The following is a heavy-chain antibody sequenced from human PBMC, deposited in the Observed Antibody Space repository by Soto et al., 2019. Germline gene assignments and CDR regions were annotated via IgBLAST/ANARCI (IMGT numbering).Heavy chain of an antibody. CDR3: AKVRETGDLDY. Sequence: GGSLRLSCAASGFTFSSYGVHWVRQAPGKGLEWVAVISYDGSNKYYADSVKGRFTISRDNPKNTLYLQMNSLRAEDTAVYYCAKVRETGDLDYWGQGTRVTVS. V-gene: IGHV3-30*18. CDR1: GFTFSSYG. J-gene: IGHJ4*02. CDR2: ISYDGSNK. D-gene: IGHD7-27*01.